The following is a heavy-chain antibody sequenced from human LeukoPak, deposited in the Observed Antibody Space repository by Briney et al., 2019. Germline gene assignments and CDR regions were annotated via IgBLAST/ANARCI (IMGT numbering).Heavy chain of an antibody. Sequence: SETLSLTCAVSGYSISSSNWWGWIRQPPGKGLEWIGYIYYSGSIYYNPSLKSRVTMSIDTSKNQFSLKLSSVTAVDTAVYYCARNMEYYYDTSGAFDIWGQGTMVTVSS. CDR1: GYSISSSNW. J-gene: IGHJ3*02. CDR3: ARNMEYYYDTSGAFDI. CDR2: IYYSGSI. D-gene: IGHD3-22*01. V-gene: IGHV4-28*05.